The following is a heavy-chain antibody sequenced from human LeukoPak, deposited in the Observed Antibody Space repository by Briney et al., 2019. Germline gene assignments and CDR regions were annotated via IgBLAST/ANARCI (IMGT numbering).Heavy chain of an antibody. CDR1: GFTFSSYG. Sequence: PGGSLRLSCAASGFTFSSYGMHWVRQAPGKGLEWVAFIRYDGSNKYYADSVKGRFTISRDNSKNTLYLQMNSLGAEDTAVYYCAKDTRDYYDSSGYYYPGYFDYWGQGTLVTVSS. V-gene: IGHV3-30*02. D-gene: IGHD3-22*01. CDR2: IRYDGSNK. CDR3: AKDTRDYYDSSGYYYPGYFDY. J-gene: IGHJ4*02.